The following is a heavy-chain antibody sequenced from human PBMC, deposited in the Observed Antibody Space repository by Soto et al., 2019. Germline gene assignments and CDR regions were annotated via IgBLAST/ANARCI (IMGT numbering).Heavy chain of an antibody. D-gene: IGHD3-9*01. V-gene: IGHV3-7*01. CDR2: IKQDGSEK. CDR3: ARDRLDYDILTGYSQEYYFDY. J-gene: IGHJ4*02. CDR1: GFTFSSYW. Sequence: EVQLVESGGGLVQPGGSLRLSCAASGFTFSSYWMSWVRQAPGKGLEWVANIKQDGSEKYYVDSVKGRFTISRDNAKNSLYLQMNSLRAEDTAVYYCARDRLDYDILTGYSQEYYFDYWGQGTLVTVSS.